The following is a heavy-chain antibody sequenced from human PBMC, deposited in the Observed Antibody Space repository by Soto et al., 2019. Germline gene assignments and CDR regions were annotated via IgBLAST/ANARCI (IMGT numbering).Heavy chain of an antibody. J-gene: IGHJ3*02. D-gene: IGHD6-19*01. Sequence: EVQLVESGGGLVQPGGSLRLSCAASGFTFSSYLMHWVRQAPGKGLVWVSRINSDGSSTTYADSVKGRFTISRDSAKNTLYLQMNRLRAEDTAVYYCARVRMAGDFDIWGQGTMVTVSS. CDR2: INSDGSST. V-gene: IGHV3-74*01. CDR3: ARVRMAGDFDI. CDR1: GFTFSSYL.